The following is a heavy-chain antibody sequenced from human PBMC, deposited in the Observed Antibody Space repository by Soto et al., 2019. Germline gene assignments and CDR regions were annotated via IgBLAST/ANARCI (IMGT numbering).Heavy chain of an antibody. Sequence: RASVKVSCKVSGYTLTELSMHWVRQAPGKGLEWMGGFDPEDGETIYAQKFQGRVTMTEDTSTDTAYMELSSLRSEDTAVYYCATLLSPYARQLVSGDVTDYWGQGTLVTVSS. CDR2: FDPEDGET. CDR3: ATLLSPYARQLVSGDVTDY. CDR1: GYTLTELS. J-gene: IGHJ4*02. V-gene: IGHV1-24*01. D-gene: IGHD6-13*01.